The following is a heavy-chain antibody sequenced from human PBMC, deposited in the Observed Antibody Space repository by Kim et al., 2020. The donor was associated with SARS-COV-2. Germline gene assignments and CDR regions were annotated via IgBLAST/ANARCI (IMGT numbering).Heavy chain of an antibody. Sequence: YYADSVKRRFTISKDNAKNSLYLQMNSLGDEDTAVYYCVRGRDGYNFEGYWGQGTLVIVSS. J-gene: IGHJ4*02. V-gene: IGHV3-48*02. CDR3: VRGRDGYNFEGY. D-gene: IGHD5-12*01.